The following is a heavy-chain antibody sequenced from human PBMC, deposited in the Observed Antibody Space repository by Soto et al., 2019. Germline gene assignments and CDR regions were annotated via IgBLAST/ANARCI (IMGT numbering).Heavy chain of an antibody. J-gene: IGHJ4*02. CDR2: INSDGRST. Sequence: EVQLVESGGGLFQPGGSLRLYCAASGFTFSSYWMHWVRQAPGKGLVWVSRINSDGRSTSYADSVKGRFTISRDNAKNTLYLQMNSLRAEDTAVYYCVRTSLVVAAATREDYWGQGTLVTVSS. V-gene: IGHV3-74*01. D-gene: IGHD2-15*01. CDR1: GFTFSSYW. CDR3: VRTSLVVAAATREDY.